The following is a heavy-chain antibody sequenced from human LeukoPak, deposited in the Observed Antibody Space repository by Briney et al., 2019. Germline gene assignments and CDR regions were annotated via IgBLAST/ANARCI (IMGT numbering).Heavy chain of an antibody. Sequence: PSETLSLTCTVAGGSISSYYWSWIRQPPGKGLEWIGYIYDSGSTYYNPSLKSRVTISVDTSKNQFSLKLSSVTAADTAVYYCARLTNLAAMNVWGKGTTVTVSS. D-gene: IGHD2-15*01. CDR2: IYDSGST. V-gene: IGHV4-59*08. CDR1: GGSISSYY. J-gene: IGHJ6*04. CDR3: ARLTNLAAMNV.